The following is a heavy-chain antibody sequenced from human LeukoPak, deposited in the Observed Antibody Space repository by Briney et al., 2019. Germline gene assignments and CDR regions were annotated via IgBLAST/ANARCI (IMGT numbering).Heavy chain of an antibody. CDR1: GYTFTSYG. D-gene: IGHD6-6*01. V-gene: IGHV1-18*01. Sequence: ASVKVSCKASGYTFTSYGISWVRQAPGQGLEWMGWISAYNGNTNYAQKLQGRVTMTTDTSTSTAYMELRSVRSEDTAVYYCARIYSSIAALDYWGQGTLVTVSS. CDR3: ARIYSSIAALDY. CDR2: ISAYNGNT. J-gene: IGHJ4*02.